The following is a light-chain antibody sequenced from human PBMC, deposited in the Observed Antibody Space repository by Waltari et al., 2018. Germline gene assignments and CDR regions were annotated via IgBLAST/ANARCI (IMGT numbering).Light chain of an antibody. J-gene: IGKJ1*01. CDR2: GAS. V-gene: IGKV3-20*01. CDR3: QHYVRLPVT. Sequence: SCRARQSVSRALAWYQQKPGQAPRLLLYGASTRATGIPDRFSGSGSGTDFSLTISRLEPEDFAVYYCQHYVRLPVTFGQGTKVEIK. CDR1: QSVSRA.